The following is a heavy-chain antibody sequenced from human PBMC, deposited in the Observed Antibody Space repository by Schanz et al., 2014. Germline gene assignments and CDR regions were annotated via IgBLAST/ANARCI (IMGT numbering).Heavy chain of an antibody. J-gene: IGHJ5*02. CDR2: MNPNSGNP. CDR1: GYTFTSYD. Sequence: QVQLIQSGAEVKKPGASVKVSCTASGYTFTSYDINWVRQAPGQGLEWLGWMNPNSGNPGFAQKFRGRVTMTADKSSDTAYMELSSLRSEDTAVYYCAREVGLYDRGWFDPWGQGTLVTVSS. D-gene: IGHD3-22*01. CDR3: AREVGLYDRGWFDP. V-gene: IGHV1-8*01.